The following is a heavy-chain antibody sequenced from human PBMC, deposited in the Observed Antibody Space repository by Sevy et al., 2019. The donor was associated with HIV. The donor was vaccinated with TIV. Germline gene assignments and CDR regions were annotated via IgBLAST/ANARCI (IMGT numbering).Heavy chain of an antibody. CDR2: IYYSGST. D-gene: IGHD4-17*01. CDR3: ARGTNDYGDEDY. J-gene: IGHJ4*02. V-gene: IGHV4-39*01. CDR1: GGSISSSSYY. Sequence: SETLSLTCTVSGGSISSSSYYWGWIRQPPGKGLEWIGSIYYSGSTYYNPSLKSRVTISVATSKNQFSLKLSSVTAADTAVYYCARGTNDYGDEDYWGQGTLVTVSS.